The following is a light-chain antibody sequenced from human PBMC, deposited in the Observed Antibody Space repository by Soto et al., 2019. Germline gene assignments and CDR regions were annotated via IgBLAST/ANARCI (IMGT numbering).Light chain of an antibody. CDR1: QNVLYSSDNKNY. CDR3: EDRGNWPLFT. CDR2: WAS. J-gene: IGKJ4*01. V-gene: IGKV4-1*01. Sequence: DIVMTQSPDSLAVSLGERATINCKSSQNVLYSSDNKNYLAWYQQKAGQPPKLLIYWASTREYGVPDRFSGSGSGTDFTLTISSLQAEDVAVYYCEDRGNWPLFTFGGGTRLELK.